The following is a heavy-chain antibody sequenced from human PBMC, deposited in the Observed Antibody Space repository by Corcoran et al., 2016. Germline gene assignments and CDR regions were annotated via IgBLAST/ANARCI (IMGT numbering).Heavy chain of an antibody. CDR3: ARGPYLDVWGSYRFDAFDI. V-gene: IGHV1-69*01. CDR1: GGTFSSYA. CDR2: IIPIFGTA. J-gene: IGHJ3*02. Sequence: QVQLVQSGAEVKKPGSSVKVSCKASGGTFSSYAISWVRQAPGQGLEWMGGIIPIFGTANYAQKFQGRVTITADESTSTAYMELSSLRSEDTAVYYCARGPYLDVWGSYRFDAFDIWGQGTMVTVSS. D-gene: IGHD3-16*02.